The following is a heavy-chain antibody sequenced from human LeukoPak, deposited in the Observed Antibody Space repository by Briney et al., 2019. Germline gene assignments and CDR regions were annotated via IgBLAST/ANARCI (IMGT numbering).Heavy chain of an antibody. Sequence: KGSGPTLVNPTQTLTLTCTFSGFSLSTSGMRVSWIRQPPGKALEWLARIDWDDDKFYSTSLKTRLTISKDTSKNQVILTMTNMDPVDTATYYCAHRPSTGTSSHFDFWGQGTLVTVSS. CDR1: GFSLSTSGMR. V-gene: IGHV2-70*04. J-gene: IGHJ4*02. CDR3: AHRPSTGTSSHFDF. D-gene: IGHD6-6*01. CDR2: IDWDDDK.